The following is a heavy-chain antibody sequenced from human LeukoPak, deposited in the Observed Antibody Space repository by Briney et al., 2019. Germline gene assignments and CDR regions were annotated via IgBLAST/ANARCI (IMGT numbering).Heavy chain of an antibody. J-gene: IGHJ4*02. CDR1: GGSISSYY. CDR2: IYDSGST. D-gene: IGHD1-26*01. V-gene: IGHV4-30-4*01. CDR3: ARGDGRY. Sequence: PSETLSLTCTVSGGSISSYYWVWIRQPPGKGLEWIGYIYDSGSTYYNPSLKSRVTISVDTSKNLFSLKLTSVTAADTAVFYCARGDGRYWGQGTLVTVSS.